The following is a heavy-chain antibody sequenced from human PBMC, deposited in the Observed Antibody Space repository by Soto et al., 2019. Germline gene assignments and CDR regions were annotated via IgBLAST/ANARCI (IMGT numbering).Heavy chain of an antibody. CDR1: GFTFSSYG. V-gene: IGHV3-30*18. Sequence: PGGSLRLSCAASGFTFSSYGMHWVRQAPGKGLEWVAVISYDGSNKYYADSVKGRFTISRDNSKNTLYLQMNSLRAEDTAVYYCAKDPAEGYSYGLYYFDYWGQGT. CDR2: ISYDGSNK. CDR3: AKDPAEGYSYGLYYFDY. J-gene: IGHJ4*02. D-gene: IGHD5-18*01.